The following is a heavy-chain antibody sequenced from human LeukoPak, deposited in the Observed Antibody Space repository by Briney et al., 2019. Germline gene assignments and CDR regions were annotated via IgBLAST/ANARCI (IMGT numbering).Heavy chain of an antibody. CDR2: INHSGST. J-gene: IGHJ4*02. CDR3: ARSSSWYRYYFDY. D-gene: IGHD6-13*01. V-gene: IGHV4-34*01. Sequence: SETLSLTCAVYGGSFSGYYWSWLRQPPGKGLEWIGEINHSGSTNYNPSLKSRVTISVDTSKNQFSLKLSSVTAADTAVYYCARSSSWYRYYFDYWGQGTLVTVSS. CDR1: GGSFSGYY.